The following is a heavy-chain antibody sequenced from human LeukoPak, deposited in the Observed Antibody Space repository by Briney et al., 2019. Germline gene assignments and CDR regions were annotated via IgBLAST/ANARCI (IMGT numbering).Heavy chain of an antibody. V-gene: IGHV3-21*01. D-gene: IGHD2-21*01. CDR2: ISSSSSYI. CDR1: GFTVSSNY. J-gene: IGHJ4*02. CDR3: ARVWRIPL. Sequence: GGSLRLSCAASGFTVSSNYMSWVRQAPGKGLEWVSSISSSSSYIYYADSVKGRFTISRDNAKNSLYLQMNSLRAEDTAVYYCARVWRIPLWGQGTLVTVSS.